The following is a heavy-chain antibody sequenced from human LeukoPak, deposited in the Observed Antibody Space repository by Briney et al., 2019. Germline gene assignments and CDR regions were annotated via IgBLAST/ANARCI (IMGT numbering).Heavy chain of an antibody. CDR3: ARDDILTGSRGTFYYYMDV. D-gene: IGHD3-9*01. V-gene: IGHV3-30*02. J-gene: IGHJ6*03. CDR2: VRYNGNNQ. CDR1: GFTFSSYA. Sequence: GGSLRLSCAASGFTFSSYAMHWVRQAPGKGLEWVAFVRYNGNNQYYADSVKGRFTISRDNSKNTLYLQMNSLKGDDTAVYYCARDDILTGSRGTFYYYMDVWGKGTTVTVSS.